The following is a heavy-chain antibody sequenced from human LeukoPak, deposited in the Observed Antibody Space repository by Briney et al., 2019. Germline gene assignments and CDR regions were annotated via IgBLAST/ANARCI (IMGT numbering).Heavy chain of an antibody. D-gene: IGHD3-9*01. CDR3: ARDTLTNY. Sequence: GGSLRLSCAASGFTFSSYWMHWVRQAPGKGLVWVSRTNSDGNSTRYADSVKGRFTISRDNAKNTLYLQMNSLRAEDTAVYYCARDTLTNYWGQGTLVTVSS. J-gene: IGHJ4*02. CDR1: GFTFSSYW. CDR2: TNSDGNST. V-gene: IGHV3-74*01.